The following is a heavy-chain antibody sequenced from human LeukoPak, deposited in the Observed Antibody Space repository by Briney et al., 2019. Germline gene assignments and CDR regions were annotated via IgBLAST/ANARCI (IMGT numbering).Heavy chain of an antibody. CDR2: ISGDSSII. Sequence: GSLRLSCAASGFTFSTYTMNWVRQAPGKGLEWVSSISGDSSIIYYADSVKGRFTISRDNAKSSVYLQMNSLRDEDTAVYYCARDRWTPWGQGTLVTVSS. D-gene: IGHD4-23*01. CDR3: ARDRWTP. J-gene: IGHJ5*02. CDR1: GFTFSTYT. V-gene: IGHV3-48*02.